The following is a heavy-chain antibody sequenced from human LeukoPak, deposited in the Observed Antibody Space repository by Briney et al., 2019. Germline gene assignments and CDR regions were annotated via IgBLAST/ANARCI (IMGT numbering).Heavy chain of an antibody. D-gene: IGHD1-14*01. CDR3: ARDVSGISSATDTFDM. CDR1: GYTFTTYY. V-gene: IGHV1-2*06. J-gene: IGHJ3*02. Sequence: GASVTVSCKASGYTFTTYYMHWVRQAPGQGLEWVGRINPNSSDTNYEQKFQGRVTMTRDTSISTVYMELTGLRSDDTAVYYCARDVSGISSATDTFDMWGQGTMVAVSS. CDR2: INPNSSDT.